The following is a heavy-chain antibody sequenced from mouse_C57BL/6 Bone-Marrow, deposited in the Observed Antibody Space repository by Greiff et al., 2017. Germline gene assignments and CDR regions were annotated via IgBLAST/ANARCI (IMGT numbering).Heavy chain of an antibody. J-gene: IGHJ3*01. V-gene: IGHV5-12*01. Sequence: EVQLVESGGGLVQPGGSLKLSCAASGFTFSDYYMYWVRQTPEKRLEWVAYISNGGGSTYYPDTVKGRFTISRDNAKNTLYLQMSRLKSEDRAMYYCARHYGSSPSYWGQGTLVTVSA. D-gene: IGHD1-1*01. CDR3: ARHYGSSPSY. CDR2: ISNGGGST. CDR1: GFTFSDYY.